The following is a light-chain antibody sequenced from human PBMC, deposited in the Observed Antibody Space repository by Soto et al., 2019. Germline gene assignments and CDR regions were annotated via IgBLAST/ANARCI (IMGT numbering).Light chain of an antibody. CDR2: GAS. CDR3: QQYGSSPPWT. J-gene: IGKJ1*01. CDR1: QSVSSSY. Sequence: EIVLTQSPGTLSLSPGERATLSCRASQSVSSSYLAWYQQKPGQAPRLLTYGASSRATGIPDRFSGSGSGTDFSLPISRLEPEDFAVYYCQQYGSSPPWTFGQGTKVEIK. V-gene: IGKV3-20*01.